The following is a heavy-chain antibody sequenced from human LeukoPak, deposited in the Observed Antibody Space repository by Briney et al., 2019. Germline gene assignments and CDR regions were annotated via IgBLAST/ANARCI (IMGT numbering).Heavy chain of an antibody. CDR1: GFTFSSYS. Sequence: GGSLRLSCAASGFTFSSYSMNWVRQAPGKGLEWDSSISSSSSYIYYADSVKGRFSISRDNSKNTVYLQMNSLRAEDTAVYYCAKDPGYSSGWLDYWGQGTLVTVSS. J-gene: IGHJ4*02. D-gene: IGHD6-19*01. CDR2: ISSSSSYI. V-gene: IGHV3-21*01. CDR3: AKDPGYSSGWLDY.